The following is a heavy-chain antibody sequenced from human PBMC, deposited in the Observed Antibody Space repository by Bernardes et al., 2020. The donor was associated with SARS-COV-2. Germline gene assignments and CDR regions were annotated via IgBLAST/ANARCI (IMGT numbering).Heavy chain of an antibody. D-gene: IGHD1-26*01. Sequence: GGSLRLSRAVSGFSFRSFGMHWVRQAPGKGLEWVAGISYDGTHKYYAESVRGRFSISKDLSENALSLQMSSLRSEDTGVFYCVKEGAGGPLSGFDFWGQGTLVTVSS. CDR2: ISYDGTHK. CDR3: VKEGAGGPLSGFDF. J-gene: IGHJ4*02. CDR1: GFSFRSFG. V-gene: IGHV3-30*18.